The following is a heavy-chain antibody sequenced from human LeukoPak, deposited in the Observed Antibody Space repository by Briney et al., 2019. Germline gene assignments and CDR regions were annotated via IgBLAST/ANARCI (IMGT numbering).Heavy chain of an antibody. D-gene: IGHD3-22*01. Sequence: SETLSLTCTVSGGSISNYYWSWIRQRPGKGLEWIGYIYYSGSTSYNPSLMSRVTISVDTSKNQFSLKLSSVTAADTAVYYCVRDHYYDSSGYTFRHWGQGTLVTVSS. CDR3: VRDHYYDSSGYTFRH. CDR1: GGSISNYY. J-gene: IGHJ1*01. V-gene: IGHV4-59*01. CDR2: IYYSGST.